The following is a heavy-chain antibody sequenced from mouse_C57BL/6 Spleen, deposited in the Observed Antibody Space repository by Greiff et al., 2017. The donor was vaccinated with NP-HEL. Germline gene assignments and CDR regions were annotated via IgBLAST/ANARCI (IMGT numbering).Heavy chain of an antibody. J-gene: IGHJ4*01. D-gene: IGHD2-2*01. CDR1: GYTFTDYY. V-gene: IGHV1-26*01. CDR3: ASMVTTAMDY. Sequence: EVQLQQSGPELVKPGASVKISCKASGYTFTDYYMNWVKQSHGKSLEWIGDINPNNGGTSYNQKFKGKATLTVDKSSSTAYMELRSLTSEDSAVYYCASMVTTAMDYWGQGTSVNVSS. CDR2: INPNNGGT.